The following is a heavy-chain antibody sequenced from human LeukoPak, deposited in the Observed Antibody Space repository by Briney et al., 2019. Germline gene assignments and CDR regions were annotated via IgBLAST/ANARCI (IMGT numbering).Heavy chain of an antibody. D-gene: IGHD4-17*01. Sequence: SENLSLTCTVSGGSISSYYWSWIRQPPGKGLEWIGYIYYSGSTNYNPSLKSRVTISVDTSKNQFSLKLSSVTAADTAVYYCARDSDNGDYEGYFDYWGQGTLVTVSS. CDR1: GGSISSYY. CDR3: ARDSDNGDYEGYFDY. CDR2: IYYSGST. J-gene: IGHJ4*02. V-gene: IGHV4-59*01.